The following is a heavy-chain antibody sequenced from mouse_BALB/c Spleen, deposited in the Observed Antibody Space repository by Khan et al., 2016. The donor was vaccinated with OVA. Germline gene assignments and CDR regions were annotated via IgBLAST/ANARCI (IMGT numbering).Heavy chain of an antibody. D-gene: IGHD2-12*01. CDR3: ARGYYKGYAMDY. CDR1: GYTFTNYG. J-gene: IGHJ4*01. Sequence: VQLVESGPELKKPGETVKISCKASGYTFTNYGMNWVKQAPGKGLKWMGWINTYTGEPTYADDFKGRFAFSLETSASTAYLQINNLKNEDMATYFCARGYYKGYAMDYWGQGTSVTVSS. CDR2: INTYTGEP. V-gene: IGHV9-1*02.